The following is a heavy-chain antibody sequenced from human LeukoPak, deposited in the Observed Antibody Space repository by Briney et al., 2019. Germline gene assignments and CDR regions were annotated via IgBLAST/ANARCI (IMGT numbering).Heavy chain of an antibody. J-gene: IGHJ6*02. CDR2: IYYSGST. V-gene: IGHV4-59*01. CDR1: GGSISSYY. Sequence: SETLSLTCTVSGGSISSYYWSWIRQPPGKGLEWIGYIYYSGSTNYNPSLKSRVTISVDTSKNQFSLKLSSVTAADMAVYYCARDQVVRGETYYYYGMDVWGQGTTVTVSS. CDR3: ARDQVVRGETYYYYGMDV. D-gene: IGHD3-10*01.